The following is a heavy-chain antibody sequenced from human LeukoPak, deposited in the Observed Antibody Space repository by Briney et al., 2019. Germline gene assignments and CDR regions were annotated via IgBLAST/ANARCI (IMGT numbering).Heavy chain of an antibody. J-gene: IGHJ4*02. D-gene: IGHD6-6*01. CDR1: GGSISSYY. CDR3: ARYLGSSEFDY. CDR2: IYYSGST. V-gene: IGHV4-59*01. Sequence: PSETLSLTCTVSGGSISSYYWSWVRPPPGKGLEWIGYIYYSGSTNYNPSLKSRVTIPVDTSKNQFSLKLSSVTAADTAVYYCARYLGSSEFDYWGQGTLVTVSS.